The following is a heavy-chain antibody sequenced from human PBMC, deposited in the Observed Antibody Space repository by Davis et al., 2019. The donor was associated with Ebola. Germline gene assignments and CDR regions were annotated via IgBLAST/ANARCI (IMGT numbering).Heavy chain of an antibody. CDR3: ASLRDGYNRYDY. J-gene: IGHJ4*02. CDR2: INHSGST. D-gene: IGHD5-24*01. V-gene: IGHV4-34*01. CDR1: GGSFSGYY. Sequence: PSETLSLTCAVYGGSFSGYYWSWIRQPPGKGLEWIGEINHSGSTNYNPSLKSRVTISVDTSKNQFSLKLSSVTAADTAVYYCASLRDGYNRYDYWGQGTLVTVSS.